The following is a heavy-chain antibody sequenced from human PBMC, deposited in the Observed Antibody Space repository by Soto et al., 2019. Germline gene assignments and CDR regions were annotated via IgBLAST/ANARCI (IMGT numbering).Heavy chain of an antibody. V-gene: IGHV3-33*01. Sequence: PGGSLRLSCAASGFTFSSYGMHWVRQAPGKGLEWVAVIWYDGNKKYYADSVKDRFTISRDNFKNTLYLQMDSLRAEDTAVYYCARDESSNIYYFDLWGLGTMVTVPS. D-gene: IGHD3-22*01. CDR1: GFTFSSYG. CDR2: IWYDGNKK. CDR3: ARDESSNIYYFDL. J-gene: IGHJ4*02.